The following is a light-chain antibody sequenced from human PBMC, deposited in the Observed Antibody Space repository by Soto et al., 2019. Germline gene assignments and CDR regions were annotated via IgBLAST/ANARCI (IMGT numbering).Light chain of an antibody. CDR2: GAY. CDR3: QEFGTSRT. J-gene: IGKJ1*01. CDR1: QSVSSSY. Sequence: EIVLTQSPGTLSLSPGERATLSCRASQSVSSSYLAWYQQKPGQAPRLLIYGAYNRATGIPDRFRGSGSGTDFTLTISRLEPEDVAVYYCQEFGTSRTFGLGTKVEIK. V-gene: IGKV3-20*01.